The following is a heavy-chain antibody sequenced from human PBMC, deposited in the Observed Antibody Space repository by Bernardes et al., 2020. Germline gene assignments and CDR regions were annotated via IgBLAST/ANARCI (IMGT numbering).Heavy chain of an antibody. Sequence: SEPLPPTCTVSGGSVSSVSYYWSWLLQPPGKGLERIGYIYYSGSTNYNPSLKRRVTISVDTSKDQFSLKLSSVTAADTAVYYCASFYVASDAFDIWGQGKMVTVAS. D-gene: IGHD3-16*01. J-gene: IGHJ3*02. CDR2: IYYSGST. V-gene: IGHV4-61*01. CDR3: ASFYVASDAFDI. CDR1: GGSVSSVSYY.